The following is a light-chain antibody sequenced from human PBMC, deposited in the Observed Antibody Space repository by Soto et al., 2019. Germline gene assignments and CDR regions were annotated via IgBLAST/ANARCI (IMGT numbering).Light chain of an antibody. CDR3: QQRSNRIT. CDR1: QSVAGS. Sequence: EIVLTQSPATLSLSPGERAILSCRASQSVAGSLAWYQQKPGQAPRLLIYDISTRAAAIPARFSGSGSGTDFTLTVSSLEPEDFALYYCQQRSNRITFGQGTRLE. V-gene: IGKV3-11*01. J-gene: IGKJ5*01. CDR2: DIS.